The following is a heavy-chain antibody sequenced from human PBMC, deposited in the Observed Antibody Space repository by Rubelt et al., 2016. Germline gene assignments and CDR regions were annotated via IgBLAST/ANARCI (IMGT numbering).Heavy chain of an antibody. V-gene: IGHV1-18*01. J-gene: IGHJ4*02. CDR3: AGYLGIEGDFDY. CDR2: ISAYDGNT. Sequence: QIQLVQSGPEVEKPGASVKVSCKASGYTFISYGISWIRQAPGQGLEWMGWISAYDGNTNYAQKLQGRGTTTTGPPQSTAYMGLRSLRSDDTAVYYGAGYLGIEGDFDYWGQGTLVTVSS. CDR1: GYTFISYG. D-gene: IGHD7-27*01.